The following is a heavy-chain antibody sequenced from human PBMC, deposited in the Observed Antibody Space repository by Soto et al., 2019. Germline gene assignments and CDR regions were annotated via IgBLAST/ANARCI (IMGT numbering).Heavy chain of an antibody. CDR3: ARDVASSSWYVDY. J-gene: IGHJ4*02. CDR1: GFTFSSYG. D-gene: IGHD6-13*01. V-gene: IGHV3-33*01. Sequence: GGSLRLSCAASGFTFSSYGMHWGRQAPGKGLEWVAVIWYDGSNKYYADSVKGRFTISRDNSKNTLYLQMNSLRAEDTAVYYWARDVASSSWYVDYWGQGTLVTVAS. CDR2: IWYDGSNK.